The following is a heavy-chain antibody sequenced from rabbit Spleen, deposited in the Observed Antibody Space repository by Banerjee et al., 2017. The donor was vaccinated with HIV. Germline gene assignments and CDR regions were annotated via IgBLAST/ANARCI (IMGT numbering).Heavy chain of an antibody. Sequence: QQQLVESGGGLVKPGASLTLTCTASGFSFSDRDVMCWVRQAPGKGLEWIACINTATGKAVYASWAKGRFTISKTSSTTVTLQMTSLTAADTATYICARDLVTVIGWNFNLWGPGTLVTVS. CDR3: ARDLVTVIGWNFNL. V-gene: IGHV1S45*01. D-gene: IGHD5-1*01. J-gene: IGHJ4*01. CDR2: INTATGKA. CDR1: GFSFSDRDV.